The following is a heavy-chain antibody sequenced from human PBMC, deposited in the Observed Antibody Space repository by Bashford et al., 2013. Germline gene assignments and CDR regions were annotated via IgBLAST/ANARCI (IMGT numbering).Heavy chain of an antibody. Sequence: SETLSLTCTVSGGSISSYYWSWIRQPPGKGLEWIGYIYYSGSTNYNPSLKSRVTISVDTSKNQFSLKLSSVTAADTAVYYCARVEPKITIFGVVTESDNWFDPWGQGTLVTVSS. CDR3: ARVEPKITIFGVVTESDNWFDP. J-gene: IGHJ5*02. CDR1: GGSISSYY. D-gene: IGHD3-3*01. V-gene: IGHV4-59*01. CDR2: IYYSGST.